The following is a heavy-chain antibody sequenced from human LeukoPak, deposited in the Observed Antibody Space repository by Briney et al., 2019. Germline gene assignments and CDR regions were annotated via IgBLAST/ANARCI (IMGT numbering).Heavy chain of an antibody. CDR3: ARASAVGDYDAFDI. J-gene: IGHJ3*02. D-gene: IGHD1-26*01. CDR2: IYYSGST. CDR1: GGSISSGGYY. V-gene: IGHV4-31*03. Sequence: SETLSLTCTVSGGSISSGGYYWGWIRRHPGKGLEWIGYIYYSGSTYYNPSLKSRVTISVDTSKNQFSLKLSSVTAADTAVYYCARASAVGDYDAFDIWGQGTMVTVSS.